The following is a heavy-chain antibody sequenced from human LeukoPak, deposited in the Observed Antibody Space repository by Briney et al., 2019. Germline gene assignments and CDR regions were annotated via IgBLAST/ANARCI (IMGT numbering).Heavy chain of an antibody. CDR2: IYTSGST. CDR3: ASYETAARRGYYYYYMDV. CDR1: GGSISSYY. D-gene: IGHD6-6*01. Sequence: SETLSLTCTVSGGSISSYYWSWIRQPPGKGLEWIGYIYTSGSTNYNPSLKSRVTISVDTSKNQFSLKLSSVTAADTAVYYCASYETAARRGYYYYYMDVWGKGTTVTVSS. V-gene: IGHV4-4*09. J-gene: IGHJ6*03.